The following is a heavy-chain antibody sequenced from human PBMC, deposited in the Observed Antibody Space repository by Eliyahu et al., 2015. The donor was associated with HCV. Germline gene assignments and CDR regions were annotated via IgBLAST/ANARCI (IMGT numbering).Heavy chain of an antibody. Sequence: VQLVESGGVLVQPGESLRLXCEAAGFTVSKAYMSWVRQAPGKGLEWVSILYSSGQTYYADSLQDRFTISRDSSKNTLFLQLNNLRAEDTALYYCARNSYDIRYGYYFDLWGRGTLVTVSS. CDR2: LYSSGQT. CDR1: GFTVSKAY. D-gene: IGHD2-15*01. CDR3: ARNSYDIRYGYYFDL. J-gene: IGHJ2*01. V-gene: IGHV3-66*01.